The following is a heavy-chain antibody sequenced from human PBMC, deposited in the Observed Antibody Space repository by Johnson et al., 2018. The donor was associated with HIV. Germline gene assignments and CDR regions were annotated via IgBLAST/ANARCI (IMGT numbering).Heavy chain of an antibody. D-gene: IGHD1-26*01. Sequence: WVSTISGGGSGTYYADSVEGRFTISRDNSKNTLYLQMNSLRAEDTALYYCARGAQWELLIDAFDIWGQGTMVTVSS. CDR2: ISGGGSGT. CDR3: ARGAQWELLIDAFDI. J-gene: IGHJ3*02. V-gene: IGHV3-23*01.